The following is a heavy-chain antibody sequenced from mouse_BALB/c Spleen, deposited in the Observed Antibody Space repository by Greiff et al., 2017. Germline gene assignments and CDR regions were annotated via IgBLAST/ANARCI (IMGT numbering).Heavy chain of an antibody. V-gene: IGHV1-63*02. CDR2: IYPGGGYT. J-gene: IGHJ2*01. CDR3: ARRDGNYPFDY. D-gene: IGHD2-1*01. Sequence: QDQLQQSGAELVRPGTSVKISCKASGYTFTNYWLGWVKQRPGHGLEWIGDIYPGGGYTNYNEKFKGKATLTADTSSSTAYMQLSSLTSEDSAVYFCARRDGNYPFDYWGQGTTLTVSS. CDR1: GYTFTNYW.